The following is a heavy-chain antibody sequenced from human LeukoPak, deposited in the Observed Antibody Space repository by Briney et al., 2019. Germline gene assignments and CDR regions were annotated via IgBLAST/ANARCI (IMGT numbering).Heavy chain of an antibody. Sequence: GGSLRLSCAASGFTFSSYSMNWVRQAPGKGLEWVSSISSSSSYIYYADSVKGRFTMSRDNSKNTLYLQMDSLRAEDSAIYFCGRDPNGNYVGAFDFWGQGTLVTVSS. CDR3: GRDPNGNYVGAFDF. V-gene: IGHV3-21*04. D-gene: IGHD4-17*01. CDR2: ISSSSSYI. CDR1: GFTFSSYS. J-gene: IGHJ3*01.